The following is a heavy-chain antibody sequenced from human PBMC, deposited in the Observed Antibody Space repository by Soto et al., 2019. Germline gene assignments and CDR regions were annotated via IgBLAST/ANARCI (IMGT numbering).Heavy chain of an antibody. CDR3: ATSMGRFCSGDSCYYWPYDF. V-gene: IGHV3-48*01. Sequence: GGSLRLSCAASGFTFSSYSMNWVRQAPGKGLEWVSYISSTTNTIYYADSVKGRFTISRDNAKNSLYLQMNSLRAEDTAVYYCATSMGRFCSGDSCYYWPYDFWGQGTLVTVSS. J-gene: IGHJ4*02. CDR2: ISSTTNTI. D-gene: IGHD2-15*01. CDR1: GFTFSSYS.